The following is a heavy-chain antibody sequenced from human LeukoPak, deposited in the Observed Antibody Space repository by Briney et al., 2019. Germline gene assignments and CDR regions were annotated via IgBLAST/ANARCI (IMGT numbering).Heavy chain of an antibody. CDR2: ISAYNGNT. V-gene: IGHV1-18*01. CDR1: GYTFTSYG. Sequence: ASVKVSCKASGYTFTSYGISWVRQAPGQGLEWMGRISAYNGNTNYAQKLQGRVTMTTDTSTSTAYMELRSLRSDDTAVYYCARDLVTMVRGVMDLDAFDIWAKGQWSPSLQ. J-gene: IGHJ3*02. D-gene: IGHD3-10*01. CDR3: ARDLVTMVRGVMDLDAFDI.